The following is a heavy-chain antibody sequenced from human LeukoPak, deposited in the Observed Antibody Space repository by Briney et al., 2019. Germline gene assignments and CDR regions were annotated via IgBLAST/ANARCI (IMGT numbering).Heavy chain of an antibody. V-gene: IGHV3-11*01. CDR2: ISSSGSTI. Sequence: GGSLRLSCAASGFTFSDYYMSWICQAPGKGLEWVSYISSSGSTIYYADSVKGRFTISRDNAKNSLYLRMNSLRAEDTAVYYCASGYDFWSGYPSAPIDYWGQGTLVTVSS. CDR3: ASGYDFWSGYPSAPIDY. J-gene: IGHJ4*02. D-gene: IGHD3-3*01. CDR1: GFTFSDYY.